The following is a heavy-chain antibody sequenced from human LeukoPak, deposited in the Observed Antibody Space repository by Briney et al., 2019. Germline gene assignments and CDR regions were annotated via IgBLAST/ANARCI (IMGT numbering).Heavy chain of an antibody. J-gene: IGHJ3*02. CDR1: GFTFTNYA. CDR2: TVGSRPDT. V-gene: IGHV3-23*01. Sequence: GGSLRLSCAASGFTFTNYAMSWVRQTPGKGLEWVSATVGSRPDTYHADSVKGRFTISRDNSKNTLYLQMNSLRAEDTALYYCAKATMIVVVIKGFAFDIWGQGTMVTVSS. D-gene: IGHD3-22*01. CDR3: AKATMIVVVIKGFAFDI.